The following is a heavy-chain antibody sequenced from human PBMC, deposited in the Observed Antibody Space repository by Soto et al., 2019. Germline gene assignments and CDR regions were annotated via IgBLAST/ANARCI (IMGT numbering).Heavy chain of an antibody. J-gene: IGHJ5*02. CDR1: GFTFSSYG. D-gene: IGHD2-2*02. Sequence: SLRLSCAASGFTFSSYGMHWVRQAPGKGLEWVAVIWYDGSNKYYADSVKGRFTISRDNSKNTLYLQMNSLRAEDTAVYYCARDHLRYCSSTSCYIPWFDPWGQGTLVTVSS. CDR2: IWYDGSNK. CDR3: ARDHLRYCSSTSCYIPWFDP. V-gene: IGHV3-33*01.